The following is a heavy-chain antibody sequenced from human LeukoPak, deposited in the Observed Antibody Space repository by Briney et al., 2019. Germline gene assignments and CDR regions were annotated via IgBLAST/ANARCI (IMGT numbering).Heavy chain of an antibody. CDR3: ASISGNSGYDYEGDY. CDR2: IYYSGST. CDR1: GGSISSYY. V-gene: IGHV4-59*01. Sequence: SETLSLTCTVSGGSISSYYWSWIRQPPGKELEWIGYIYYSGSTNYNPPLKSRVTISVDTSKNQFSLKLSSVTAADTAVYYCASISGNSGYDYEGDYWGQGTLVTVSS. D-gene: IGHD5-12*01. J-gene: IGHJ4*02.